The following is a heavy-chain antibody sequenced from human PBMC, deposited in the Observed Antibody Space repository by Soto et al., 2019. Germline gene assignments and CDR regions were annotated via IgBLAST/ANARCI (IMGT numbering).Heavy chain of an antibody. J-gene: IGHJ6*03. D-gene: IGHD3-9*01. CDR2: IIPIFGTA. Sequence: ASVKVSCKASGGTFSSYAISWVRQAPGQGLEWMGGIIPIFGTANYAQKFQGRVTITADESTSTAYMELSSLRSEDTAVYYCARGDITIPKNYYYYMDVWGKGTTVTVSS. V-gene: IGHV1-69*13. CDR3: ARGDITIPKNYYYYMDV. CDR1: GGTFSSYA.